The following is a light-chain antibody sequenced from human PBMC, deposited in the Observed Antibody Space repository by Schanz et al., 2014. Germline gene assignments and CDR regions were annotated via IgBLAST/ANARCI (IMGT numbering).Light chain of an antibody. CDR3: AAWDDTLIGVL. Sequence: QSVLTQPPSASGTPGQRATISCSGSTSNIGSHTVSWYQHLPGTAPKLLIYSDNQRPSGVPDRFSGSKSGTSASLAISGLQSEDEAAYYCAAWDDTLIGVLFGGGTKLTVL. CDR1: TSNIGSHT. V-gene: IGLV1-44*01. CDR2: SDN. J-gene: IGLJ2*01.